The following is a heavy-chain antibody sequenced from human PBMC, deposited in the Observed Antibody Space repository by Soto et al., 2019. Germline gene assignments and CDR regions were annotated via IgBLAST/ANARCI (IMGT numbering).Heavy chain of an antibody. CDR3: AKRATTVPTPGNYFDC. D-gene: IGHD2-15*01. CDR1: GFSFSDYS. Sequence: PVGSLRLSCAASGFSFSDYSMTWVRQAPGRGLEWVSTLTRGGTTFYADSVKGRFTISRDNSKNTLSLQMHNLRAEDTARYYCAKRATTVPTPGNYFDCWGQGTLVTVSS. J-gene: IGHJ4*02. V-gene: IGHV3-23*01. CDR2: LTRGGTT.